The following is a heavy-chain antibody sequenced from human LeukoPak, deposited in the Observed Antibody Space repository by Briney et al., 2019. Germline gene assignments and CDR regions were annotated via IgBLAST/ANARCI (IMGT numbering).Heavy chain of an antibody. Sequence: SETLSLTCTVSGGSISSYYWSWIRQPPGKGLEWIGYIYYSGSTNYNPSLKSRVTISVDTSKNQFSLKLSSVTAADTAVYYCARGIVVVTATSYYYGMDVWGQGTTVTVSS. CDR1: GGSISSYY. CDR3: ARGIVVVTATSYYYGMDV. CDR2: IYYSGST. J-gene: IGHJ6*02. D-gene: IGHD2-21*02. V-gene: IGHV4-59*01.